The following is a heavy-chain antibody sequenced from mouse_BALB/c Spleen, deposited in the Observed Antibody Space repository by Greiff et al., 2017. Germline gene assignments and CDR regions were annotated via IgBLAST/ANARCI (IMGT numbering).Heavy chain of an antibody. Sequence: VKLVESGPGLVAPSQSLSITCTVSGFSLTSYGVHWVRQPPGKGLEWLGVIWAGGSTNYNSALMSRLSISKDNSKSQVFLKMNSLQTDDTAMYYCARGGPDPIYYYGSSYAMDYWGQGTSVTVSS. J-gene: IGHJ4*01. CDR2: IWAGGST. D-gene: IGHD1-1*01. V-gene: IGHV2-9*02. CDR3: ARGGPDPIYYYGSSYAMDY. CDR1: GFSLTSYG.